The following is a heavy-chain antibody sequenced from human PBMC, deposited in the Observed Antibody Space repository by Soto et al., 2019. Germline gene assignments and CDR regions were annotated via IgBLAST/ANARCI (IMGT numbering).Heavy chain of an antibody. CDR1: GFTFSNAW. CDR2: IKSKTDGGTT. J-gene: IGHJ6*02. Sequence: SGVSLRLSCAASGFTFSNAWMSWVRQAPGKGLEWVGRIKSKTDGGTTDYAAPVKGGFTISRDDSKNTLYLQMNSLKTEDTAVYYCTTEDDILTGYSPYYYCGMDVWGQGTTVTVSS. V-gene: IGHV3-15*01. CDR3: TTEDDILTGYSPYYYCGMDV. D-gene: IGHD3-9*01.